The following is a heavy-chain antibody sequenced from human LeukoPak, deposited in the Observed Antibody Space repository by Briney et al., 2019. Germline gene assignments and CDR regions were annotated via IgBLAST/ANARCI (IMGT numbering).Heavy chain of an antibody. J-gene: IGHJ4*02. CDR3: ATLYHDHGAY. CDR1: GLTFTNNA. Sequence: PGGSLRLSRAASGLTFTNNAMSWVRQAPGKGLEWVTAISGSGATYYADPVKGRFAISRDNSKNTLYLQMNSLRAEDTALYYCATLYHDHGAYWGQGTLVTVSS. D-gene: IGHD4-17*01. CDR2: ISGSGAT. V-gene: IGHV3-23*01.